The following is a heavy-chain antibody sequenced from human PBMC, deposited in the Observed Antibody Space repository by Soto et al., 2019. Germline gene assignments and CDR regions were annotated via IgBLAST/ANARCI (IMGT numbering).Heavy chain of an antibody. CDR1: GGSITVYY. V-gene: IGHV4-4*07. Sequence: SETLSLTCTVSGGSITVYYLNWIRQPAGKGLEWIGHIYTSGTTNYNPSFKSRVTMSLDTSQNQFSLRLTSVTAADTAVYYCASAAYNYGPFDYWGQGILVSVPQ. CDR2: IYTSGTT. J-gene: IGHJ4*02. CDR3: ASAAYNYGPFDY. D-gene: IGHD5-18*01.